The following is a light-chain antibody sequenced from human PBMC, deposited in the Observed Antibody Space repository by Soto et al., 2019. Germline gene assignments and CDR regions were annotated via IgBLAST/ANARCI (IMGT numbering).Light chain of an antibody. J-gene: IGKJ1*01. Sequence: IQLTQFPLSLSASVGDRVTITCRASPTIRSHLNWYQQKPGEAPKIVIYATSTLQSGVPSRFNGSGSGTEFTLTISSLQPDDFATYYCQQYNSYWTFGQGTKVDIK. CDR1: PTIRSH. V-gene: IGKV1-17*01. CDR2: ATS. CDR3: QQYNSYWT.